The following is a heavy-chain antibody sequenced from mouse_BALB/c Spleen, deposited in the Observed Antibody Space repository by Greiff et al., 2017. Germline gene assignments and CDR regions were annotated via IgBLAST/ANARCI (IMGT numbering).Heavy chain of an antibody. J-gene: IGHJ3*01. CDR3: TRDGFDAWFAY. CDR2: ISSGGSYT. Sequence: EVMLVESGGGLVKPGGSLKLSCAASGFTFSSYTMSWVRQTPEKRLEWVATISSGGSYTYYPDSVKGRFTISRDNAKNTLYLQMSSLKSEDTAMYYCTRDGFDAWFAYWGQGTLVTVSA. CDR1: GFTFSSYT. D-gene: IGHD2-3*01. V-gene: IGHV5-6-4*01.